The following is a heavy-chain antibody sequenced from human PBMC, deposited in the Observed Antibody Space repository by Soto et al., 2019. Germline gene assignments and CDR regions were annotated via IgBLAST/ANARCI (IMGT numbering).Heavy chain of an antibody. J-gene: IGHJ6*02. D-gene: IGHD2-2*01. V-gene: IGHV1-46*01. CDR1: GYTFTSYY. Sequence: GASVKVSCKASGYTFTSYYMHWVRQAPGQGLEWMGIINPSGGSTSYAQKFQGRVTMTRDTSTSTVYMELSSLRSEDTAVYYCAREALPAAMLYYYYGMDVWGQATTVTVSS. CDR2: INPSGGST. CDR3: AREALPAAMLYYYYGMDV.